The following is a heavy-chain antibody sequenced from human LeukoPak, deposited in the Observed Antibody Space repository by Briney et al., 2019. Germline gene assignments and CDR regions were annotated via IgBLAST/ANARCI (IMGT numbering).Heavy chain of an antibody. V-gene: IGHV1-18*01. Sequence: ASVKVSCKAAGYTFTTYGISWVRQAPGQGLEWMGWISAYNGNTNYAQKFQGRVTMTTDTSTSTVYMELRSLRSDDTAVYYCARAGATVTKFSYYWGQGTLVSVSS. J-gene: IGHJ4*02. CDR2: ISAYNGNT. CDR1: GYTFTTYG. CDR3: ARAGATVTKFSYY. D-gene: IGHD4-11*01.